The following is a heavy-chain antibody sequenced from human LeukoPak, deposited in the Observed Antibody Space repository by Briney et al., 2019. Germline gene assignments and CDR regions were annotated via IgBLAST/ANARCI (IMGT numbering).Heavy chain of an antibody. CDR3: ARVATVSNAFDI. Sequence: GGSLRLSCAASGFTFSSYGMHWVRQAPGKGLEWVAVIWYDGSNKYYADSVKGRFTISRDNSKNTLYLQMNSLRAEDTAVYYCARVATVSNAFDIWGQGTMVTVSS. CDR1: GFTFSSYG. D-gene: IGHD4-17*01. CDR2: IWYDGSNK. J-gene: IGHJ3*02. V-gene: IGHV3-33*01.